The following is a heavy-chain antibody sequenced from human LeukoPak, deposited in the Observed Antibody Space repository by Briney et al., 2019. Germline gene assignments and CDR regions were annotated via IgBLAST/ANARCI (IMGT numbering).Heavy chain of an antibody. CDR1: GFTFRGYW. CDR3: ARDIDGAMVRGVIVF. D-gene: IGHD3-10*01. CDR2: IIQDGSEK. V-gene: IGHV3-7*05. Sequence: GGCLRLSCVGSGFTFRGYWMSWVRQPPGKGLEWVANIIQDGSEKYSQDSLKGRFTISRDNAKNSLYLQMNSLRAEDTAVYYCARDIDGAMVRGVIVFWGQGTLVTVS. J-gene: IGHJ4*02.